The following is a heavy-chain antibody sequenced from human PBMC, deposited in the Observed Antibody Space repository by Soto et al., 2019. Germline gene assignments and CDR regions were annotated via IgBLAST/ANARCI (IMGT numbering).Heavy chain of an antibody. CDR3: ARDHILWERVTTHYFDY. CDR1: GGSISSGGYY. V-gene: IGHV4-31*03. CDR2: IYYSGST. D-gene: IGHD1-26*01. Sequence: SESLSLTCTVSGGSISSGGYYWSWIRQHPGKGLEWIGYIYYSGSTYYNPSLKSRVTISVDTSKNQFSRKMSSVTAADTAVYYCARDHILWERVTTHYFDYWGQGTRVTVSS. J-gene: IGHJ4*02.